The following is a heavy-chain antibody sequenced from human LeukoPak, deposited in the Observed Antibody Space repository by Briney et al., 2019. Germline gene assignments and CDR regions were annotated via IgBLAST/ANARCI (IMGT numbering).Heavy chain of an antibody. CDR1: GFTFSGHW. J-gene: IGHJ4*02. D-gene: IGHD3-22*01. V-gene: IGHV3-7*01. CDR2: IKQDGSEK. CDR3: ASGYYYDSSGPPDYFDY. Sequence: PGGSLRLSCAASGFTFSGHWMSWVRQAPGKGLEWVANIKQDGSEKYYVDSVKGRFTISRDNAKNSVYLQMNSLRAEDTAVYYCASGYYYDSSGPPDYFDYWGQGTLVTVSS.